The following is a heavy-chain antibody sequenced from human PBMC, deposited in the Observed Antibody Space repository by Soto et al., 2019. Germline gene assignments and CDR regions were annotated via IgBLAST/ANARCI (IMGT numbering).Heavy chain of an antibody. J-gene: IGHJ4*02. D-gene: IGHD3-22*01. CDR2: ISYDGSNK. CDR3: EKAGVANYYYDSSRYTDY. V-gene: IGHV3-30*18. CDR1: GFTFSSYG. Sequence: QVQLVESGGGVVQPGRSLRLSCAASGFTFSSYGMHWVRQAPGKGLEWVAVISYDGSNKYYADSVKGRFTIPIDNSKNTLYLQMSSLRAEETAVYYCEKAGVANYYYDSSRYTDYWGQGNLVTVSS.